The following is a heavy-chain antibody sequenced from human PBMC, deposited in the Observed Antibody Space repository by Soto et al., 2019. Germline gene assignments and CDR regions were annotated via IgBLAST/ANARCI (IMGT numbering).Heavy chain of an antibody. CDR1: GYTFTSYA. CDR2: INAGNGNT. Sequence: QVQLVQSGAEVKKPGASVKVPCKASGYTFTSYAMHWVRQAPGQRLEWMGWINAGNGNTKYSQKFQGRVTITRDTSASTAYMELSSLRSEDTAVYYCAREGTDVQLWLYFDYWGQGTLVTVSS. J-gene: IGHJ4*02. CDR3: AREGTDVQLWLYFDY. D-gene: IGHD5-18*01. V-gene: IGHV1-3*01.